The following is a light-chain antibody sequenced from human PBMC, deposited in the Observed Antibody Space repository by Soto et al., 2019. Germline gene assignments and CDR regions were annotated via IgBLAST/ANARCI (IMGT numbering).Light chain of an antibody. Sequence: ESVLTQSPGTLSMSPGERATLSCRASQSVSSSYSAWYQQKPGQAPRLLIYGASRRATGIPDRFSGSGSGTDFTLTISRLEPEDFAVYYRQQYGSSPFTFGPGTKVDIK. J-gene: IGKJ3*01. CDR3: QQYGSSPFT. V-gene: IGKV3-20*01. CDR1: QSVSSSY. CDR2: GAS.